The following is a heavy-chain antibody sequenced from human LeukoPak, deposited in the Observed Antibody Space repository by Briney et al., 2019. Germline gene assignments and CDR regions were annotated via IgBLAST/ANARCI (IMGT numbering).Heavy chain of an antibody. Sequence: PGGSLRLSCAASGFTFSSYWMHWARQAPGKGLVWVSRISSDGTSTSYADSVKGRFTISRDNAENTLYLQMNSLRAEDTAVYYCASRVQSGWSFDYWGQGNLVTVSS. D-gene: IGHD6-19*01. J-gene: IGHJ4*02. V-gene: IGHV3-74*01. CDR1: GFTFSSYW. CDR3: ASRVQSGWSFDY. CDR2: ISSDGTST.